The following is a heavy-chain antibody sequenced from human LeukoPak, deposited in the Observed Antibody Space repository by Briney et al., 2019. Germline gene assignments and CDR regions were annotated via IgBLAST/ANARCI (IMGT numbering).Heavy chain of an antibody. CDR3: ARGGDILTGYYRTHENNWFDP. Sequence: GASVKVSCKASGYTFTSYDINWVRQATGQGLEWMGWMSPNSGNTGYAQKFQGRVTMTRNTSISTAYMELSSLRSEDTAVYYCARGGDILTGYYRTHENNWFDPWGQGTLVTVSS. J-gene: IGHJ5*02. CDR1: GYTFTSYD. D-gene: IGHD3-9*01. V-gene: IGHV1-8*01. CDR2: MSPNSGNT.